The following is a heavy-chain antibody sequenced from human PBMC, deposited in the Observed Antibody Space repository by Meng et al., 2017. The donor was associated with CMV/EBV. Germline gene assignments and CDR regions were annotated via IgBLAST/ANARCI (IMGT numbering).Heavy chain of an antibody. CDR2: INPNSGGT. V-gene: IGHV1-2*02. CDR1: GYTFNGYY. Sequence: ASVKVSCKASGYTFNGYYMHWVRQAAGQGLEWMGWINPNSGGTYYAQKFQGRVTMTRDTSINTAYMELSRLRSDDTAVYYCARVNQVRIAAAGIGYWGQGTLVTVSS. D-gene: IGHD6-13*01. CDR3: ARVNQVRIAAAGIGY. J-gene: IGHJ4*02.